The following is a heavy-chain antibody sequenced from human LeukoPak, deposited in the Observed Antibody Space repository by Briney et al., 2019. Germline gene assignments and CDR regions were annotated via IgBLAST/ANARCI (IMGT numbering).Heavy chain of an antibody. CDR1: GFTFSSYS. D-gene: IGHD3-10*01. V-gene: IGHV3-48*01. J-gene: IGHJ3*02. CDR2: ISSSSSTI. Sequence: PGGSLRLSCAASGFTFSSYSMNWVRQAPGKGLEWVSYISSSSSTIYYADSVKGRFTISRDNSKNTLYLQMNSLRAEDTAVYYCAKASSAGRAFDIWGQGTMVTVSS. CDR3: AKASSAGRAFDI.